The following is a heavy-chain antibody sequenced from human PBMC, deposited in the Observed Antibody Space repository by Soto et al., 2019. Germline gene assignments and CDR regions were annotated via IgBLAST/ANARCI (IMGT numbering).Heavy chain of an antibody. CDR3: ARDFDADSRTDFDY. CDR2: ISGNGRII. V-gene: IGHV3-11*01. CDR1: GFIFSDYY. Sequence: QVRLVESGGGLVKPGGSLRLSCATSGFIFSDYYMHWIRQAPGKGLEWISYISGNGRIIQYADSAKGRFTISRDNAQNTLYLQMNSLRAEDTALYFCARDFDADSRTDFDYWGQGTLVTVSS. D-gene: IGHD4-17*01. J-gene: IGHJ4*02.